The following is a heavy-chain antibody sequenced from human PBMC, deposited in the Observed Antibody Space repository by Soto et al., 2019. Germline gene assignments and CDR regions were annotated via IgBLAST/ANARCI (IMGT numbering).Heavy chain of an antibody. CDR1: GGSISSSNL. CDR3: ASWRGGNWFDP. D-gene: IGHD3-3*01. J-gene: IGHJ5*02. CDR2: IYHSGST. V-gene: IGHV4-4*02. Sequence: TSETLSLTCAVSGGSISSSNLWSCVRQPPGKGLEWIGEIYHSGSTNYNPSLKSRVTISVDKSKNQFSLKLSSVTAADTAVYYCASWRGGNWFDPWGQGTLVTVYS.